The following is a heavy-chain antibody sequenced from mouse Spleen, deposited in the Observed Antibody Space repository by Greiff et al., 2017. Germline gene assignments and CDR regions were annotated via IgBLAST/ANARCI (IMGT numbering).Heavy chain of an antibody. V-gene: IGHV1-80*01. Sequence: QVQLKQSGAELVKPGASVKISCKASGYAFSSYWMNWVKQRPGKGLEWIGQIYPGDGDTNYNGKFKGKATLTADKSSSTAYMQLSSLTSEDSAVYFCAREELRLRRGFAYWGQGTLVTVSA. J-gene: IGHJ3*01. CDR3: AREELRLRRGFAY. CDR2: IYPGDGDT. D-gene: IGHD2-4*01. CDR1: GYAFSSYW.